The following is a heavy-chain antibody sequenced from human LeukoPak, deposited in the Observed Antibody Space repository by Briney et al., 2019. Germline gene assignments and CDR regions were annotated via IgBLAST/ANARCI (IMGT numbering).Heavy chain of an antibody. D-gene: IGHD4-17*01. J-gene: IGHJ4*02. V-gene: IGHV4-34*01. CDR1: GGSFSVYF. Sequence: SETLSLTCAVYGGSFSVYFWSWLRHPPDKGLEEIGEINHSGSTNYNPSLKSRVTITVDTSKNQFSLSLSSVTAADTAVYYCARQSVTTTIDYWGQGTLVTVSS. CDR2: INHSGST. CDR3: ARQSVTTTIDY.